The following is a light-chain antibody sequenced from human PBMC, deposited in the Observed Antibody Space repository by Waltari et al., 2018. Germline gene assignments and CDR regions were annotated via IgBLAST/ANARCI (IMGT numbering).Light chain of an antibody. J-gene: IGLJ1*01. CDR2: EVS. CDR3: CSYVGSNNNYV. V-gene: IGLV2-8*01. Sequence: QSALTQPPSASGSPGQSVTISCTGPSSHLGDYNYVSLYQQHPGKAPKLMIDEVSKRPSGVPDRFSGSKSGNTASLTVSGLQAEDEADYYCCSYVGSNNNYVFGTGTKVTVL. CDR1: SSHLGDYNY.